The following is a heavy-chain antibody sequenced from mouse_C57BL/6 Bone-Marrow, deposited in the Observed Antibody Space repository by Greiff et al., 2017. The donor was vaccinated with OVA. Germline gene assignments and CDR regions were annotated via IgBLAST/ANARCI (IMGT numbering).Heavy chain of an antibody. J-gene: IGHJ3*01. CDR1: GYTFTSYW. D-gene: IGHD4-1*01. V-gene: IGHV1-72*01. CDR2: IDPNSGGT. Sequence: LQPGAELVKPGASVKLSCKASGYTFTSYWMHWVKQRPGRGLEWIGRIDPNSGGTKYNEKFKGKATLTVDKPSSTAYMQLSSLTSEDSAVYYCARGNWDVGFAYWGQGTLVTVSA. CDR3: ARGNWDVGFAY.